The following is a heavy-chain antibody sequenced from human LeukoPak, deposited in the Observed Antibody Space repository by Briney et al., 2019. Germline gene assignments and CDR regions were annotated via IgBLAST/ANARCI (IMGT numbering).Heavy chain of an antibody. J-gene: IGHJ4*02. V-gene: IGHV1-18*01. CDR3: ARDGTSTDDY. Sequence: GASVKVSCKASGYTFTSYGITWVRQAPGQGLEWMGWISGNNDNPNYGQKFQGRLTVTTDSSTNTAYMELRNLRSDDTAVYYCARDGTSTDDYWGQGTLVTVSS. CDR2: ISGNNDNP. CDR1: GYTFTSYG. D-gene: IGHD2-2*01.